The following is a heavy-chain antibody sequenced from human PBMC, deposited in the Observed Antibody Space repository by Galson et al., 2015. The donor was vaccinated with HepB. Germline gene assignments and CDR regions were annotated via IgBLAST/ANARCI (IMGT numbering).Heavy chain of an antibody. J-gene: IGHJ3*02. CDR3: ARASPDSGNYGLPDAFDI. V-gene: IGHV4-39*01. D-gene: IGHD3-10*01. CDR2: IYYNGNT. Sequence: GWLRQPPGKGLEWIGHIYYNGNTYYNPSLKSRVTISVDTSKNQFSLKLSSVTAADTTVYHCARASPDSGNYGLPDAFDIWGQGTMVTVSS.